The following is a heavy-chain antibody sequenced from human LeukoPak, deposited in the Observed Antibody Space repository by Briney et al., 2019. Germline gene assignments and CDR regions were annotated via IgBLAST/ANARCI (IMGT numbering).Heavy chain of an antibody. CDR2: ISGSGRST. V-gene: IGHV3-23*01. J-gene: IGHJ5*02. D-gene: IGHD3-22*01. CDR3: AKAVVVRST. CDR1: GFSVSSNY. Sequence: GGSLRLSCAASGFSVSSNYMSWVRQAPGKGLEWVSAISGSGRSTYYADSVKGRFTISRDNSKNTLYLQMNSLRAEDTAVYYCAKAVVVRSTWGQGTLVTVSS.